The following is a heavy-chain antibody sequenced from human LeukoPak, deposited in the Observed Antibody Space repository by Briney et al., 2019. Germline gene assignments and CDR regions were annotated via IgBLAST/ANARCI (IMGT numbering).Heavy chain of an antibody. V-gene: IGHV3-7*03. J-gene: IGHJ5*02. D-gene: IGHD1-26*01. Sequence: GGSLRLSCEASGFTFSDYYMSWIRQAPGKGLEWVANIKQDGSEKYYVDSVKGRFTISRDNAKNSLYLQMNSLRDDDMALYYCARGNSGSYSQDWFDPWGQGTLVTVSS. CDR2: IKQDGSEK. CDR3: ARGNSGSYSQDWFDP. CDR1: GFTFSDYY.